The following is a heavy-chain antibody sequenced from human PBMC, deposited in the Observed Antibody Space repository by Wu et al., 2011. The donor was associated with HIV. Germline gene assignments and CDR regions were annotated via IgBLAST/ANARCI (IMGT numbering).Heavy chain of an antibody. J-gene: IGHJ6*04. CDR3: ARDKYDSALGTYSAWYYMDV. V-gene: IGHV1-69*06. D-gene: IGHD3-16*01. Sequence: QVQLVQSGAEVKKAGSSVKVSCKASGNTFSGYAVSWVRQAPGQGLEWMGGILPMFGSTNYARKFQGRVTITADKSATTVYMELRSLRSDDTAVYYCARDKYDSALGTYSAWYYMDVWGKGTTVTVSS. CDR1: GNTFSGYA. CDR2: ILPMFGST.